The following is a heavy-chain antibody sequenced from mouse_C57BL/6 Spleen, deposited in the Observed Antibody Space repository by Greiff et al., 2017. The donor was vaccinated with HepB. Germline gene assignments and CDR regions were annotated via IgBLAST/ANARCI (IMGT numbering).Heavy chain of an antibody. CDR3: ARSPGFAMDY. V-gene: IGHV7-3*01. Sequence: EVHLVESGGGLVQPGGSLSLSCAASGFTFTDYYMSWVRQPPGKALEWLGFIRNKANGYTTEYSASVKGRFTISRDNSQSILYLQMNALRAEDSATYYCARSPGFAMDYWGQGTSVTVSS. CDR2: IRNKANGYTT. D-gene: IGHD1-2*01. CDR1: GFTFTDYY. J-gene: IGHJ4*01.